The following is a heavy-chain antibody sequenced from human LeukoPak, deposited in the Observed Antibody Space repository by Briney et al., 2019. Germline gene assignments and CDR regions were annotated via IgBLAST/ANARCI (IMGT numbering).Heavy chain of an antibody. V-gene: IGHV4-30-4*01. CDR3: ARGDDYGDSV. Sequence: SETLSLTCTVSGGSISSSSYYWSWIRQPPGKGLEWIGYIYYSGSTYYNPSLKSRVTISVDTSKNQFSLKLSSVTAADTAVYYCARGDDYGDSVWGQGTLVTVSS. D-gene: IGHD4-17*01. J-gene: IGHJ4*02. CDR2: IYYSGST. CDR1: GGSISSSSYY.